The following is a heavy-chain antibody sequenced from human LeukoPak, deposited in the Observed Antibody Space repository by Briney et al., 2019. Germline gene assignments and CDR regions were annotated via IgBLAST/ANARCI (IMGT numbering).Heavy chain of an antibody. CDR1: DDSIFSRF. Sequence: SETLSLTCSVSDDSIFSRFWSWIRQPPGKGLEWIGHISYSGSTNYNPSLKSRVTISVDTSKNQFSLKLSSVTAADTAVYYCARGGSGYALNWFDPWGQGTLVTVSS. CDR3: ARGGSGYALNWFDP. V-gene: IGHV4-59*11. D-gene: IGHD5-12*01. CDR2: ISYSGST. J-gene: IGHJ5*02.